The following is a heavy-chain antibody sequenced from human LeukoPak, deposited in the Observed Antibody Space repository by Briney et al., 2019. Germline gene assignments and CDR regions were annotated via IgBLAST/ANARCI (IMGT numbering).Heavy chain of an antibody. CDR1: GFTFSRHW. J-gene: IGHJ4*02. Sequence: GGSLRLSCAASGFTFSRHWMGWVRQAPGKGPEWVASIKQDGSQYYVDSVKGRLIISRDNAKNSLYLQMNSRRAEDTAVYSCARGPDYGDRLDFFDYWGQGTLVTVSS. CDR3: ARGPDYGDRLDFFDY. D-gene: IGHD4-17*01. V-gene: IGHV3-7*01. CDR2: IKQDGSQ.